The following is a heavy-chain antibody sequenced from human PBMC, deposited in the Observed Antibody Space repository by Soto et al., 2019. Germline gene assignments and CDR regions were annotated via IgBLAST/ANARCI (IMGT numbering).Heavy chain of an antibody. CDR3: ARGPNLEVFVHLEFFLDL. CDR1: GYTLTEFS. J-gene: IGHJ5*02. CDR2: LDPEDGAT. V-gene: IGHV1-24*01. Sequence: ASVKVSCKVSGYTLTEFSMHWVRQAPGKGIEWMGGLDPEDGATIYAQKFQGRVTMTEDTSTDTAYMELSSLRSEDTAVYYCARGPNLEVFVHLEFFLDLCGQGSLVIVSS. D-gene: IGHD3-3*01.